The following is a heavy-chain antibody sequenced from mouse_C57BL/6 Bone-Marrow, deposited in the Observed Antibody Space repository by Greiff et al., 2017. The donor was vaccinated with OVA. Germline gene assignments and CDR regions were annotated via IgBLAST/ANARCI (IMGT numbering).Heavy chain of an antibody. D-gene: IGHD2-5*01. J-gene: IGHJ1*03. Sequence: QVQLQQSGTELVKPGASVKLSCKASGYTFTSYWMHWVKQRPGQGLEWIGNINPSNGGTNYNEKFKSKATLTVDKSSSTAYMQLSSLTSEDSAVYYCASYSNYEGYFDVWGTGTTVTVSS. CDR3: ASYSNYEGYFDV. V-gene: IGHV1-53*01. CDR2: INPSNGGT. CDR1: GYTFTSYW.